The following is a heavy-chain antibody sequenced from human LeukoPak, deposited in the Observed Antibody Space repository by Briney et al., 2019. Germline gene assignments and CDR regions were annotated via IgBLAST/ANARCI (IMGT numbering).Heavy chain of an antibody. D-gene: IGHD6-19*01. V-gene: IGHV3-7*03. Sequence: GGSLRLSCAASGFIFSNYWMSWVRQAPGKGLEWVANIKQDGSDKYYVDSVKGRFTISRDNGKNSLYLEMNSLRAEDTAMYYCVRNLAVAGTCFDSWGQGTLVTVSS. J-gene: IGHJ4*02. CDR2: IKQDGSDK. CDR3: VRNLAVAGTCFDS. CDR1: GFIFSNYW.